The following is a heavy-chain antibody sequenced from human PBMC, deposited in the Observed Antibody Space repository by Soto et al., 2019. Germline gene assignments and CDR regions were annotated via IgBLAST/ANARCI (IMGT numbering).Heavy chain of an antibody. D-gene: IGHD5-12*01. CDR2: INHSGST. Sequence: QVQLQQWGAGLLKPSETLSLTCAVYGGSFSGYYWSWIRQPPGKGLEWIGEINHSGSTNYNPSLKSRVTISVDTSKNQFSLKLSSVTAADTAVYYCARGKWGGIVATISGRGYYGMDVWGQGTTVTVSS. V-gene: IGHV4-34*01. CDR3: ARGKWGGIVATISGRGYYGMDV. CDR1: GGSFSGYY. J-gene: IGHJ6*02.